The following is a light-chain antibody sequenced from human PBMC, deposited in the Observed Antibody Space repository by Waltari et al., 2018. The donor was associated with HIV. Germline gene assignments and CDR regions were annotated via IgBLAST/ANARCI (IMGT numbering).Light chain of an antibody. CDR1: KLGHKY. V-gene: IGLV3-1*01. CDR3: QAWDSGAAV. Sequence: SYHLTQPPSVSVSPGQTVTITCSGDKLGHKYASWYQQKPGQSPVLVIYQNSKRPSGIHERLSGSNSGNTATLTISGAQAMDEADYYCQAWDSGAAVFGGGTKLTVL. J-gene: IGLJ2*01. CDR2: QNS.